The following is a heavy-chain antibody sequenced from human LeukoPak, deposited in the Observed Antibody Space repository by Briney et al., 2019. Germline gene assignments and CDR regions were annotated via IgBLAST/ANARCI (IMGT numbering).Heavy chain of an antibody. CDR3: AKDPGNGYNYFDY. CDR2: IYYSGTT. V-gene: IGHV4-59*01. Sequence: PSQTLSLTCTVSGGSISTYYWSWIRQPPGKGLEWIGYIYYSGTTNYNPSLKSRVTIPVDTSKNQFSLNLNSVTAADTAVYYCAKDPGNGYNYFDYWGQGTLVTVSS. J-gene: IGHJ4*02. CDR1: GGSISTYY. D-gene: IGHD1-1*01.